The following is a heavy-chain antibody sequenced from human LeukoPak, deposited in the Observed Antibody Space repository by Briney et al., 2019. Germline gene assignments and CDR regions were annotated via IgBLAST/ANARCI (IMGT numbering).Heavy chain of an antibody. D-gene: IGHD3-10*01. CDR2: IIPILGIA. J-gene: IGHJ4*02. V-gene: IGHV1-69*02. Sequence: SVKVSCKASGGTFNSYTISWVRQAPGQGLEWMGRIIPILGIANYAQKFQGRVTITADKSTSTAYMELSSLRSEDTAVYYCAGSGGSGSYVDYWGQGTLVTVSS. CDR3: AGSGGSGSYVDY. CDR1: GGTFNSYT.